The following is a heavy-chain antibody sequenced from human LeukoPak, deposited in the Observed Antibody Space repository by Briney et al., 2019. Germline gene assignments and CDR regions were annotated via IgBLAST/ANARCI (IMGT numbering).Heavy chain of an antibody. V-gene: IGHV4-34*01. CDR2: INHSGSN. CDR1: GGSFSGYY. CDR3: ARASLGIAVAGTVGVSIWFDP. D-gene: IGHD6-19*01. J-gene: IGHJ5*02. Sequence: PSETLSLTSAVYGGSFSGYYWSWIRQHPGKGLECSGEINHSGSNNYNPSLKSRVTISVDTSKNQFSLKLSSVTAADTAVYYCARASLGIAVAGTVGVSIWFDPWGQGTLVTVSS.